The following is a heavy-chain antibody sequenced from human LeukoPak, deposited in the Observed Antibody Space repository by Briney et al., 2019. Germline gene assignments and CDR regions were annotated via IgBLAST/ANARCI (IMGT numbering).Heavy chain of an antibody. CDR2: INPNSGGT. Sequence: GASVKVSGKASGYTYTGYYMHWVRQAPGQGLEWMGWINPNSGGTNYAQKFQGRVTMTRDTSISTAYMELSRLRSDDTAVYYCARADYVWGSYRPLGYWGQGTLVTVSS. V-gene: IGHV1-2*02. CDR1: GYTYTGYY. CDR3: ARADYVWGSYRPLGY. J-gene: IGHJ4*02. D-gene: IGHD3-16*02.